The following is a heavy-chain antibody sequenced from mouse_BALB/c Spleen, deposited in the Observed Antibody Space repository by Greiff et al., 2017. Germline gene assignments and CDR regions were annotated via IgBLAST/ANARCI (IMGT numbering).Heavy chain of an antibody. CDR1: GFSLTSYD. J-gene: IGHJ2*01. Sequence: QVQLKQSGPGLVAPSQSLSITCTVSGFSLTSYDISWIRQPPGKGLEWLGVIWTGGGTNYNSAFMSRLSISKDNSKSQVFLKMNSLQTDDTAIYYCVRDRWLLPFDYWGQGTTLTVSS. D-gene: IGHD2-3*01. CDR3: VRDRWLLPFDY. CDR2: IWTGGGT. V-gene: IGHV2-9-2*01.